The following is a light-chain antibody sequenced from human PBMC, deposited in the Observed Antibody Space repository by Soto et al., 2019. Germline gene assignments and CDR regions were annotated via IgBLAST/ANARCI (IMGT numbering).Light chain of an antibody. CDR1: QSVSSSY. CDR2: GAS. J-gene: IGKJ1*01. Sequence: EIVLTQSPGTLSLSPGERATLSCRASQSVSSSYLAWYQQKPGQAHRLLIYGASSSATGIPDRFSGSGSETHIILTISRLEPEDFAVYYCQQYGSSPPWTFGQGTKVDIK. V-gene: IGKV3-20*01. CDR3: QQYGSSPPWT.